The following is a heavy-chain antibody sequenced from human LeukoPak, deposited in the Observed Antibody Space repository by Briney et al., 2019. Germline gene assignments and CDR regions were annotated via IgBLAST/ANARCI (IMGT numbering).Heavy chain of an antibody. CDR1: GFTFSNFA. CDR3: APDGYNTGTFLIDH. J-gene: IGHJ4*02. Sequence: PGGSLRLSCAASGFTFSNFAMTWARQVPGKGLEWVSGISGSGGRTYYADSVKGRFTISRDNSKNTLYLQMDSLRAEDTAVYYCAPDGYNTGTFLIDHWGQGALVTVSS. CDR2: ISGSGGRT. D-gene: IGHD5-24*01. V-gene: IGHV3-23*01.